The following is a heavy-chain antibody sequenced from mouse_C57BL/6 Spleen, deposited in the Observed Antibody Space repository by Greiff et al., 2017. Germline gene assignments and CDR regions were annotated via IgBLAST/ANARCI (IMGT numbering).Heavy chain of an antibody. CDR1: GFTFSSYG. CDR2: ISSGGSYT. Sequence: EVQLVESGGDLVKPGGSLKLSCAASGFTFSSYGMSWVRQTPDKRLEWVATISSGGSYTYYPDSVKGRFTISRDNAKNTLYLQMSSLKSEDTAMYYCARHYREAMDYWGQGTSVTVSS. V-gene: IGHV5-6*01. D-gene: IGHD2-14*01. J-gene: IGHJ4*01. CDR3: ARHYREAMDY.